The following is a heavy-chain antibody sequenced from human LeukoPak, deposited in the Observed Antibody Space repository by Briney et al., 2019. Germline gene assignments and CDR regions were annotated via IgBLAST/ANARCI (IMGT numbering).Heavy chain of an antibody. V-gene: IGHV1-18*04. J-gene: IGHJ4*02. Sequence: ASVKVSCKASGYTFTSYYMHWVRQAPGQGLEWMGWISTYNGNTNYAQNLQGRVTLTTDTSTSTAYMELRSLRSDDTAVYYCARVNLRPIIKFFDYWGQGTLVTVSS. CDR1: GYTFTSYY. CDR3: ARVNLRPIIKFFDY. CDR2: ISTYNGNT. D-gene: IGHD1-14*01.